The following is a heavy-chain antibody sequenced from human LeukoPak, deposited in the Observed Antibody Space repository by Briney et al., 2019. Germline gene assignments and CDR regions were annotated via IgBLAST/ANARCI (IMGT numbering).Heavy chain of an antibody. CDR2: ISGSGGSR. J-gene: IGHJ4*02. Sequence: GTSLRLSCAGSGFTFSSYAMSWVRQAPGKGLEWVSAISGSGGSRYYADSVKGRFTISRDNSKNTLYLQMNSLRAEDTAVYYCAKGKDTYSYDSSGYYFGEYWGQGTLVTVSS. CDR3: AKGKDTYSYDSSGYYFGEY. CDR1: GFTFSSYA. V-gene: IGHV3-23*01. D-gene: IGHD3-22*01.